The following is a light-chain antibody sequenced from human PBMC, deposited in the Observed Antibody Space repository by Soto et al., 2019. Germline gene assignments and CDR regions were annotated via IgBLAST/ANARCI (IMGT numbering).Light chain of an antibody. CDR3: QQFNSYPIT. J-gene: IGKJ5*01. Sequence: DIQLTQSPSFLSASVGDRVTITCRASQGIRSYLAWYQQKPGRAPKLLMYIASTLQTGVPSRFSGSQSGTEFTLTISSRQPEDFATDYCQQFNSYPITFGQGTRLEIK. CDR2: IAS. CDR1: QGIRSY. V-gene: IGKV1-9*01.